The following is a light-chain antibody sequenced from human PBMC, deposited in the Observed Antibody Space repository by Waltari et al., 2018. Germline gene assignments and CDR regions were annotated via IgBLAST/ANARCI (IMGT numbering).Light chain of an antibody. V-gene: IGLV2-8*01. Sequence: QSALTQPPSASGSPGQSVPISCTGPSSDIGLNNYVSWYQQHPGKAPKLIIYEFSNRPSGVPDRFSGSKSGNTASLTVSGLQPEDEADYYCTSNAGTTGVFGSGTKVTVL. CDR3: TSNAGTTGV. CDR2: EFS. CDR1: SSDIGLNNY. J-gene: IGLJ1*01.